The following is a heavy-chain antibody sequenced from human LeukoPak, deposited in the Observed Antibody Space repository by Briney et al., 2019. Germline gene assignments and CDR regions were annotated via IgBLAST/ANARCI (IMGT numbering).Heavy chain of an antibody. Sequence: ASVKVSCKASGYTFTSYYMHWGRQAPGQGLEWVGIINPSGGSTSYAQKFQGRVTITRDTSASTAYMELSSLRSEDTAVYYCARDNPWDGSGSRNSFDPWGQGTLVTVSS. CDR1: GYTFTSYY. V-gene: IGHV1-46*01. J-gene: IGHJ5*02. D-gene: IGHD3-10*01. CDR3: ARDNPWDGSGSRNSFDP. CDR2: INPSGGST.